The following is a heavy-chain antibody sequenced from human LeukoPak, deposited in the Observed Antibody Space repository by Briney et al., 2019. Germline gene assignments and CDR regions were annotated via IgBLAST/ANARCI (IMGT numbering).Heavy chain of an antibody. CDR1: GGSISSYY. D-gene: IGHD4-23*01. CDR2: IYYSGRA. J-gene: IGHJ4*02. CDR3: ARGNYGGSPVDY. Sequence: SETLSLTCTVSGGSISSYYWSWIRQPPGKGLEWIGYIYYSGRASYNPSLKSRVTISVDTSKNQFSLKLSSVTAADTAVYYCARGNYGGSPVDYWGQGTLVTVSS. V-gene: IGHV4-59*01.